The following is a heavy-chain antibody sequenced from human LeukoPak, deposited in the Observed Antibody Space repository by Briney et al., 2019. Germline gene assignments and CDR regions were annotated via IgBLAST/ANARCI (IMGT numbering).Heavy chain of an antibody. CDR1: GYTFTSFD. Sequence: AVKVSCKASGYTFTSFDINWVRQATGQGLEWMGWMNPNSGNTGYAQKFQGRVTMTRNTSITTAYMELSSLRSEDTAVYYCARGNKDYGDNAQGLSDYWGQGTLVTVSS. D-gene: IGHD4-17*01. V-gene: IGHV1-8*01. CDR3: ARGNKDYGDNAQGLSDY. J-gene: IGHJ4*02. CDR2: MNPNSGNT.